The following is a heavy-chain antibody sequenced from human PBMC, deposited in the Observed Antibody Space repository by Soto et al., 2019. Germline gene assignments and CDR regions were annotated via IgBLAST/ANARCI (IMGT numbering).Heavy chain of an antibody. J-gene: IGHJ4*02. CDR2: INPNTGNP. D-gene: IGHD1-26*01. CDR3: ARDRASGSFDY. V-gene: IGHV7-4-1*01. Sequence: ASVKVSCKGSRYYFNSHSIMWLRQAPGQGLEWMGWINPNTGNPTYEQGFTGRFVFSVDTSVSTVYLQIFSLKAADSAVYYCARDRASGSFDYWGQGTLVTVPQ. CDR1: RYYFNSHS.